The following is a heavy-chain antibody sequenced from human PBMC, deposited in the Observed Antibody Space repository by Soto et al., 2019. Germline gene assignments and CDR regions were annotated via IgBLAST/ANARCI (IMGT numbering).Heavy chain of an antibody. J-gene: IGHJ6*02. D-gene: IGHD1-1*01. Sequence: ASVKVSCKTSGYTFTRYAVHWVRQAPGQRLEWMGWIDGDNGNTKYSQTLQGRVTITRDRSASTAYMELSSLRSVDTAVYYCAREGPFGTEYYYYGMDVWGQGTTVTVSS. CDR2: IDGDNGNT. V-gene: IGHV1-3*01. CDR1: GYTFTRYA. CDR3: AREGPFGTEYYYYGMDV.